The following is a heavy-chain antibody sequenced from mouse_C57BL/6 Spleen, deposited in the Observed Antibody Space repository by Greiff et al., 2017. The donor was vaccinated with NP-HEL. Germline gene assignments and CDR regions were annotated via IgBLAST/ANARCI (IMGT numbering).Heavy chain of an antibody. D-gene: IGHD3-2*02. CDR3: ARSDSSGPFDY. Sequence: VQLQQSGAELVKPGASVKLSCTASGFNIKDYYMHWVKQRTEQGLEWIGRIDPEDGETKYAPKFRGKATITADTSSNTAYLQLSSLTSEDTAVYYCARSDSSGPFDYWGQGTTLTVSS. J-gene: IGHJ2*01. CDR1: GFNIKDYY. V-gene: IGHV14-2*01. CDR2: IDPEDGET.